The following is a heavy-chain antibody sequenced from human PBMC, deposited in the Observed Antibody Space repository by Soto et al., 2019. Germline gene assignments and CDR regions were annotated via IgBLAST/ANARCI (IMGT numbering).Heavy chain of an antibody. CDR1: GFPLSTYG. CDR3: ARIRGYWYGLDV. J-gene: IGHJ6*02. Sequence: GGSLRLSCAASGFPLSTYGMTWVRQAPGKGLEWVSAITGTGGNTYYVDSVKGRFTSSRDNSKNMLYLQVNSLRVEDTAVYYCARIRGYWYGLDVWGQGTTVTVSS. V-gene: IGHV3-23*01. CDR2: ITGTGGNT.